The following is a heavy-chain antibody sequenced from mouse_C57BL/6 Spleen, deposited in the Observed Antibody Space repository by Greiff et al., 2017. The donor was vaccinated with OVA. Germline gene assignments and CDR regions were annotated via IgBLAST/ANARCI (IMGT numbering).Heavy chain of an antibody. CDR2: IDPSDSYT. J-gene: IGHJ2*01. V-gene: IGHV1-69*01. CDR3: ARSITTADY. CDR1: GYTFTSYW. Sequence: QVQLQQPGAELVMPGASVKLSCKASGYTFTSYWMHWVKQRPGQGLEWIGEIDPSDSYTNYNQKFKGKSTLTVDKSSSTAYMQLSILTSEDSAVYYCARSITTADYWGQGTTLTVSS. D-gene: IGHD1-1*01.